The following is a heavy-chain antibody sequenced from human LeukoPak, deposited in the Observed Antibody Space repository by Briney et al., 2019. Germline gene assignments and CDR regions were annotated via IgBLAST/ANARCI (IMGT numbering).Heavy chain of an antibody. CDR2: ISSSSSYI. Sequence: GGSLRLSCAASGFTFSSYAMSWVRQAPGKGLEWVSSISSSSSYIYYADSVKGRFTISRDNAKNSLYLQMNSLRAEDTAVYYCARGRSGSYSFDYWGQGTLVTVSS. CDR1: GFTFSSYA. J-gene: IGHJ4*02. D-gene: IGHD3-10*01. V-gene: IGHV3-21*01. CDR3: ARGRSGSYSFDY.